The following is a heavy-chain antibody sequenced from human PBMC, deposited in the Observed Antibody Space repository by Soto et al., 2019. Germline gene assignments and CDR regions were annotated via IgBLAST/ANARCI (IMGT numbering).Heavy chain of an antibody. V-gene: IGHV4-61*08. CDR1: GGSISSGDYS. Sequence: SETLSLTCAVSGGSISSGDYSWSWIRQPPGKGLEWIGYIYYSGSTNYNPSLKSRVTISVDTSKNQFSLKLSSVTAADTAVYYCARDRKLQQLGHYYYGMDVWGQGTTVTVSS. CDR3: ARDRKLQQLGHYYYGMDV. D-gene: IGHD6-13*01. J-gene: IGHJ6*02. CDR2: IYYSGST.